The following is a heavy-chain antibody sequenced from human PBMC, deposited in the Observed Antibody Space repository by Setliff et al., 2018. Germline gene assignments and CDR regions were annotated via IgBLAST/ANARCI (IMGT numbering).Heavy chain of an antibody. CDR3: LRLVRYCTKIACQATSGDEV. D-gene: IGHD2-8*01. V-gene: IGHV1-18*01. CDR1: GYTLSNSI. J-gene: IGHJ4*02. CDR2: ISAYNGKT. Sequence: ASVKVSCKASGYTLSNSILSWVRQAPGQGLEWMGWISAYNGKTYFAQKFQGRVTMTRDTSITTAYMELHSLRSDDTAVYYCLRLVRYCTKIACQATSGDEVWGLGTLVTGSS.